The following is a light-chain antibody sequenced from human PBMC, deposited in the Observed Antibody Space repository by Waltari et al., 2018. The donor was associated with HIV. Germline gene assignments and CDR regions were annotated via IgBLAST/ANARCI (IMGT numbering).Light chain of an antibody. V-gene: IGLV2-11*01. CDR1: SGDVGGYNY. CDR2: DVT. J-gene: IGLJ2*01. CDR3: CSYAGSYTLI. Sequence: QSALTQPRSVSGSPGQPVTISCTGSSGDVGGYNYVSWYQHHPGKAPRLMIYDVTKRPSGVPDRFSGSKSGNTASLTISGLQAEDEAEYYCCSYAGSYTLIFGGGTQLTVL.